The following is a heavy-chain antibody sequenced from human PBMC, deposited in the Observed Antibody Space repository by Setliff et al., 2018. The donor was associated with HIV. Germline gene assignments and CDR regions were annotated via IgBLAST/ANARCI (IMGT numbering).Heavy chain of an antibody. Sequence: SETLSLTCTVSGGSISSRDYYWGWIRQPPGKGLEWIGSMSYSGSAYYNPSLKSRVTISVDTSKSQFSLRLSSVTAADTAVYYCANSLLRGSGYAFDIWGQGTMVTV. D-gene: IGHD3-10*01. J-gene: IGHJ3*02. CDR1: GGSISSRDYY. CDR3: ANSLLRGSGYAFDI. V-gene: IGHV4-39*01. CDR2: MSYSGSA.